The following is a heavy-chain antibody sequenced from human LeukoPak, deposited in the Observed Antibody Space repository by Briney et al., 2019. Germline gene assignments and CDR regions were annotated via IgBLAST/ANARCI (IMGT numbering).Heavy chain of an antibody. V-gene: IGHV3-21*01. CDR3: AREEDRFGELLGSYYYYGMDV. Sequence: GRSLRLSCAASGFTFSSYAMHWVRQAPGKGLEWVSSISSSSSYIYYADSVKGRFTISENNPNNSLYLQMNSLSAEEPAVYYSAREEDRFGELLGSYYYYGMDVWGKGTTVTVSS. D-gene: IGHD3-10*01. CDR1: GFTFSSYA. CDR2: ISSSSSYI. J-gene: IGHJ6*04.